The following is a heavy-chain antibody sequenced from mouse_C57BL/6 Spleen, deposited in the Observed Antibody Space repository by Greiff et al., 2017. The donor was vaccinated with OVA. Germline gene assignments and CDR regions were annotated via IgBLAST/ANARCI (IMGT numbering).Heavy chain of an antibody. V-gene: IGHV1-80*01. J-gene: IGHJ4*01. D-gene: IGHD2-2*01. CDR1: GYAFSGYW. CDR2: IYPGDGDT. CDR3: ARMGGYPYYYAMDY. Sequence: VQLQQSGAELVKPGASVKISCKASGYAFSGYWMNWVKQRPGKGLEWIGQIYPGDGDTNYNGKFKGKATLTADKSSSTAYMQLSSLTSEDSAVYFCARMGGYPYYYAMDYWGQGTSVTVSS.